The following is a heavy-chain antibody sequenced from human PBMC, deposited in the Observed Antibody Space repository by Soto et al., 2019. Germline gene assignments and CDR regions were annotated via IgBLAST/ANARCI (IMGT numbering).Heavy chain of an antibody. CDR1: GFTLSTYD. V-gene: IGHV3-23*01. D-gene: IGHD1-26*01. Sequence: PGGSLRLSCAASGFTLSTYDMSWVRQAPVKGLEWVSAISSGGTTYYADSVKGRFTISRDNSKNTLYLQLNSLRAEDTAIYYCAKDHMVGPDHFFDYWGQGTLVTVSS. J-gene: IGHJ4*02. CDR2: ISSGGTT. CDR3: AKDHMVGPDHFFDY.